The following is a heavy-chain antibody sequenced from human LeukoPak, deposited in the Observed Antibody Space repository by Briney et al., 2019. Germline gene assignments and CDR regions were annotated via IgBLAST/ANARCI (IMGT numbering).Heavy chain of an antibody. D-gene: IGHD2-2*01. CDR2: INSDGSST. Sequence: PGASLRLSCAASGFTFSSYWMHWVRQAPGEGLVWVSRINSDGSSTSYADSVKGRFTISRDNAKNTLYLQMNSLRAADTAVYYCARGVGYCSSTSCYWWFDPWGQGTLVTVSS. CDR3: ARGVGYCSSTSCYWWFDP. V-gene: IGHV3-74*01. J-gene: IGHJ5*02. CDR1: GFTFSSYW.